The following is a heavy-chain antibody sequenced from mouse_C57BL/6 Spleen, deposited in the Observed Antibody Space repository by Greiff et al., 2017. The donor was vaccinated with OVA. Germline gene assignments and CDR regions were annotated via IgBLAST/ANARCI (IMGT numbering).Heavy chain of an antibody. CDR3: ARSGSNYGNAMDD. CDR2: IDPSDSYT. CDR1: GYTFTSYW. J-gene: IGHJ4*01. Sequence: LQQPGAELVRPGPSVKLSCKASGYTFTSYWMHWVKQRPGQGLEWIGVIDPSDSYTNYNQQFKGKATLTVDTSSSTAYMQLSSLTSEDAAVYYCARSGSNYGNAMDDWGQGTSVTVSS. V-gene: IGHV1-59*01. D-gene: IGHD2-5*01.